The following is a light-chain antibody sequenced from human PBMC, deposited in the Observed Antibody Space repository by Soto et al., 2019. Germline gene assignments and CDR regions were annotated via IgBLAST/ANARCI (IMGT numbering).Light chain of an antibody. V-gene: IGKV3-15*01. Sequence: TQSPATLSVSPGEGATLSCRASQSISSDLAWYQQKPGQAPRLLIYHASTRATDIPARFSGSGSGTEFTLTITSLQSEDSAVYYCQQYYNWPRTFGQGTKVDIK. CDR2: HAS. CDR3: QQYYNWPRT. J-gene: IGKJ1*01. CDR1: QSISSD.